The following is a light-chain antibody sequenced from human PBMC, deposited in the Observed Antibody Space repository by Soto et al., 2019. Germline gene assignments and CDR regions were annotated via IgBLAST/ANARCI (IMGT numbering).Light chain of an antibody. CDR2: GAS. CDR3: QQRSNWPPT. J-gene: IGKJ1*01. V-gene: IGKV3D-20*02. Sequence: EIVLTQSPGTLSLSPGERATLSCRASQSVSSSYLAWYQQKLGQAPRLLIYGASSRATGIPDRFSGSGSGTDFTLTISSLEPEDFAVYYCQQRSNWPPTFGQGTKVDIK. CDR1: QSVSSSY.